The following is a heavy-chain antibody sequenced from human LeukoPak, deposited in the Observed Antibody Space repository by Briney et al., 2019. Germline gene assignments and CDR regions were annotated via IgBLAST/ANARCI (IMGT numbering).Heavy chain of an antibody. Sequence: KPSETLSLTCTVSGYSISSGYYWGWIRQPPGKGLEWIGYIYTSGSTNYNPSLKSRVTISVDTSKNQFSLKLSSVTAADTAVYYCARSLYYYDSSGYSPFDYWGQGTLVTVSS. CDR1: GYSISSGYY. CDR3: ARSLYYYDSSGYSPFDY. J-gene: IGHJ4*02. V-gene: IGHV4-38-2*02. CDR2: IYTSGST. D-gene: IGHD3-22*01.